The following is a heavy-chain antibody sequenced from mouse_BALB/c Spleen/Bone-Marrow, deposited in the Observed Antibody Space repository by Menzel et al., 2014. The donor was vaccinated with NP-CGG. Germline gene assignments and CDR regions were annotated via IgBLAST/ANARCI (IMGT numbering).Heavy chain of an antibody. CDR2: IDPANGNT. CDR1: GFNIKDTY. Sequence: EVKLMESGTELVKPGASVKLSCTASGFNIKDTYMHWVKQRPEQGLEWIGRIDPANGNTKYDPKFQGKATITADTSSNTADLQLSSLTSEDTAVYYCAHGGTYGYFDYWGQGTTLTVSS. CDR3: AHGGTYGYFDY. V-gene: IGHV14-3*02. D-gene: IGHD1-1*02. J-gene: IGHJ2*01.